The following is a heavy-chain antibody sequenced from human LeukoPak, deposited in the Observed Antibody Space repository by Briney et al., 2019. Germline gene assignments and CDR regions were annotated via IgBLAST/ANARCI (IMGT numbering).Heavy chain of an antibody. V-gene: IGHV3-30*14. CDR1: GFSFSSYP. D-gene: IGHD2-2*01. CDR3: ARGVECSGSSCYHYFDY. CDR2: ISYDGRNK. J-gene: IGHJ4*02. Sequence: PGGSLRLSCAASGFSFSSYPMHWVRQAPGKGLEWVAVISYDGRNKYYADSVEGRFTISRDNSKNTVYLQMNSLRPEDTAVYYCARGVECSGSSCYHYFDYWGQGTLVTVSS.